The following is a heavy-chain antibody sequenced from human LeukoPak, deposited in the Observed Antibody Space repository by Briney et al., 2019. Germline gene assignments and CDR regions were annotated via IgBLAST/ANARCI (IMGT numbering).Heavy chain of an antibody. CDR1: GFTFSSYG. D-gene: IGHD3-10*01. Sequence: SGGSLRLSCAASGFTFSSYGMHWVRQAPGKGLEWVAFIRYDGSNKYYADSVKGRFTISRDNAKNSLYLQMNSLRAEDTAVYYCAREVSYYYGSGYYFDYWGQGTLVTVSS. CDR3: AREVSYYYGSGYYFDY. V-gene: IGHV3-30*02. CDR2: IRYDGSNK. J-gene: IGHJ4*02.